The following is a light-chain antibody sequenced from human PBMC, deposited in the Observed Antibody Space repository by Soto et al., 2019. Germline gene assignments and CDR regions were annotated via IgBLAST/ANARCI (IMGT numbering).Light chain of an antibody. CDR1: QGIRND. CDR3: LQDYKYPRT. V-gene: IGKV1-6*01. J-gene: IGKJ1*01. Sequence: AIQMTQSPSSLPASVGDRVTITCRASQGIRNDLGWYQQKPGKAPKLLIYAASSLHSGVPSRFSGSGSGTDFTLTISSLQPEDFATYYCLQDYKYPRTFGQGTKVEIK. CDR2: AAS.